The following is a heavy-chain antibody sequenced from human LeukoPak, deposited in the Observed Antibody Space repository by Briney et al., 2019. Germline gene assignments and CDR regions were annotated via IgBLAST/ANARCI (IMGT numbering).Heavy chain of an antibody. Sequence: GGSLRLSCAASGFTFSDFYMSWIRQAPGKGLEWVSYISSSGSTIYYADSVKGRFTISRDNAKNSLYLQMNSLRAEDTAVYYCARDFDGGNPALDYWGQGTLVTVSS. CDR2: ISSSGSTI. CDR3: ARDFDGGNPALDY. V-gene: IGHV3-11*04. J-gene: IGHJ4*02. D-gene: IGHD4-23*01. CDR1: GFTFSDFY.